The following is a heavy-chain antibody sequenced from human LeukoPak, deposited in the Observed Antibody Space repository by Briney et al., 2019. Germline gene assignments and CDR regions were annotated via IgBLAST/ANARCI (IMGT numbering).Heavy chain of an antibody. CDR1: GGSISSSSYY. CDR3: AVNIVVVPAAIDYYMDV. J-gene: IGHJ6*03. D-gene: IGHD2-2*01. Sequence: SETLSLTCTVSGGSISSSSYYWGWIRQPPGKGLEWIGSIYYSGSTYYNPSLKSRVTISVDTSKNQFSLKLSSVTAADTAVYYCAVNIVVVPAAIDYYMDVWGKGTAVTVSS. CDR2: IYYSGST. V-gene: IGHV4-39*01.